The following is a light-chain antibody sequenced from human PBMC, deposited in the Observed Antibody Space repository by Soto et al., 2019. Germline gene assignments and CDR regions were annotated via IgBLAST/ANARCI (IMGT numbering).Light chain of an antibody. Sequence: EIVMTQSPATLSVSPGERATLSCRASQSVGSNLAWYQQKAGQAPRLLIYGASTRATGIPARFIGGGSGTEFTLTISSLQSEDFAVYYCQQYDNSAWTFGQGTKVDIK. CDR2: GAS. V-gene: IGKV3-15*01. CDR3: QQYDNSAWT. CDR1: QSVGSN. J-gene: IGKJ1*01.